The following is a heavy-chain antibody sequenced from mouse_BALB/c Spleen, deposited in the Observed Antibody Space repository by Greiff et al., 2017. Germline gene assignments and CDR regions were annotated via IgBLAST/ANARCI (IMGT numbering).Heavy chain of an antibody. Sequence: VQLQQSGAELVKPGASVKLSCTASGFNIKDTYMHWVKQRPEQGLEWIGRIDPANGNTKYDPKFQGKATITADTSSNTAYLQLSSLTSEDTAVYYCARDYGSRAMDYWGQGTSVTVSS. CDR2: IDPANGNT. D-gene: IGHD1-1*01. CDR1: GFNIKDTY. CDR3: ARDYGSRAMDY. J-gene: IGHJ4*01. V-gene: IGHV14-3*02.